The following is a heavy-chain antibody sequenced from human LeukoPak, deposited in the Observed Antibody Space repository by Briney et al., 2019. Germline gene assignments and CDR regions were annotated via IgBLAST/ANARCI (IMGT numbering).Heavy chain of an antibody. CDR2: ISAYNGNT. V-gene: IGHV1-18*01. J-gene: IGHJ5*02. CDR3: ARARYFDWLLLT. D-gene: IGHD3-9*01. Sequence: ASVKISCKASGYTFTSYGISWVRQAPGQGLEWMGWISAYNGNTNYAQKLQGRVTMTTDTSTSTAYMELRSLRSDDTAVYYCARARYFDWLLLTWGQGTLVTVSP. CDR1: GYTFTSYG.